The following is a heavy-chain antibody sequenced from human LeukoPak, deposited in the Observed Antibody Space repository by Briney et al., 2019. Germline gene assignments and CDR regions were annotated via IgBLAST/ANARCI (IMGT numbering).Heavy chain of an antibody. J-gene: IGHJ4*02. D-gene: IGHD3-16*01. Sequence: GESLKISCKGSRYSFTSYWIGWVRQMPGKGLEWMGIIYPGDSDTRYSPSFQGQVTISADKSISTAYLQWSSLKASDTAMYYCTRLGPASLMTTGGGFDYWGQGTLVTVSS. V-gene: IGHV5-51*01. CDR1: RYSFTSYW. CDR2: IYPGDSDT. CDR3: TRLGPASLMTTGGGFDY.